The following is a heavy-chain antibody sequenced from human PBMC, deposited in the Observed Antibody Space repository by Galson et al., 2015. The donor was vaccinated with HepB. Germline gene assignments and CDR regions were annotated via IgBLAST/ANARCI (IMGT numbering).Heavy chain of an antibody. Sequence: SLRLSCAASGFTFSSYAMSWVRQAPGKGLEWVSAISGSGGSTYYADSVKGRFTISRDNSKNTLYLQMNSLRAEDTAVYYCARDGGLPLLTYCGGDCYSPAACDIWGQGTMVTVSS. CDR3: ARDGGLPLLTYCGGDCYSPAACDI. CDR1: GFTFSSYA. D-gene: IGHD2-21*01. CDR2: ISGSGGST. V-gene: IGHV3-23*01. J-gene: IGHJ3*02.